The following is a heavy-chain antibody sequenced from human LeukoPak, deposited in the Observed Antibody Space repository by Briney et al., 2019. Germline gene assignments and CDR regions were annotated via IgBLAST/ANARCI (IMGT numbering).Heavy chain of an antibody. CDR3: ARELKGQLRSYYYYHMDV. J-gene: IGHJ6*03. V-gene: IGHV4-39*07. D-gene: IGHD2-2*01. Sequence: SETLSLTCTVSDGSISTSSYYWGWIRQPPGKGLEWIGSVYYSGSTYYNPSLKSRVTISVDTSKNQFSLRLSSVTAADTAVYYCARELKGQLRSYYYYHMDVWGKGTTVTVSS. CDR2: VYYSGST. CDR1: DGSISTSSYY.